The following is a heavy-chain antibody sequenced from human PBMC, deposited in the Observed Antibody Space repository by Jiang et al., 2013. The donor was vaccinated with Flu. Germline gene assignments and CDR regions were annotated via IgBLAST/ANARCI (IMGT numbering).Heavy chain of an antibody. CDR2: INHSGIT. D-gene: IGHD6-6*01. Sequence: GLLKPSETLSLTCAVYGGSFSGYYWSWIRQPPGKGLEWIGEINHSGITSYNPSLKNRVTMSLDVSRNQFSLNVNFVTAADTALYYCARATRGQLATYYYYHGLDVWGQGTMVTVSS. V-gene: IGHV4-34*01. CDR1: GGSFSGYY. J-gene: IGHJ6*02. CDR3: ARATRGQLATYYYYHGLDV.